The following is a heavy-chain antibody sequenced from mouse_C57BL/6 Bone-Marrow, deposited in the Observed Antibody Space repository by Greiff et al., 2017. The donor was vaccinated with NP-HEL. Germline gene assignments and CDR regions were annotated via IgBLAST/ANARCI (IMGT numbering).Heavy chain of an antibody. CDR1: GFTIKDYY. J-gene: IGHJ4*01. CDR2: IDPEDGAT. Sequence: EVQLQQSGAELVKPGASVKLSCTASGFTIKDYYMHWVKQRPEQGLEWIGRIDPEDGATNYAPQFQGKATITSDTSSKPAYLQRSSLTTEDTAVYYCATRGHAMDYWGQGTSVTVSS. D-gene: IGHD3-3*01. CDR3: ATRGHAMDY. V-gene: IGHV14-2*01.